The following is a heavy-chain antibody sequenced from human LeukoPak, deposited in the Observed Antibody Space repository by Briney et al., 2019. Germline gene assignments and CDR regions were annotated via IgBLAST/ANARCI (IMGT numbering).Heavy chain of an antibody. CDR1: GYTFTGYY. Sequence: ASVKVSCKASGYTFTGYYMHWVRQAPGQGLVWMGWIDPNSGGTNYAQKFQGWVTMTRDTSISTAYMELSRLRSDDTAVYYCARAVGPNILTGDAFDIWGQGTMVTVSS. J-gene: IGHJ3*02. D-gene: IGHD3-9*01. V-gene: IGHV1-2*04. CDR2: IDPNSGGT. CDR3: ARAVGPNILTGDAFDI.